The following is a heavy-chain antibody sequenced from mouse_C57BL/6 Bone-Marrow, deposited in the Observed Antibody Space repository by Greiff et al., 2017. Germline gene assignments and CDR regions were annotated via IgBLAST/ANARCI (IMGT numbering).Heavy chain of an antibody. CDR1: GFTFSDYY. V-gene: IGHV5-12*01. CDR2: ISNGGGST. Sequence: EVKLVESGGGLVQPGGSLKLSCAASGFTFSDYYMYWVRQTPEKRLEWVAFISNGGGSTYYPDTVKGRFTISRDNAKNTLYLQMSRLKSEDTASYYCARDYYYGSSYWYFDVWGTGTTVTVSS. D-gene: IGHD1-1*01. J-gene: IGHJ1*03. CDR3: ARDYYYGSSYWYFDV.